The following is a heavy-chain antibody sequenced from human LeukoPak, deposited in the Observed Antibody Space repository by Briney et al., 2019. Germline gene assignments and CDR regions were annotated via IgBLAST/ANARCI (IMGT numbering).Heavy chain of an antibody. CDR2: INSDGSST. V-gene: IGHV3-74*01. D-gene: IGHD6-13*01. Sequence: RGSLRLSCAASGFTFSSYWMHWVRQAPGKGLVWVSRINSDGSSTSYADSVKGRFTISRDNAKNTLYLQMNSLRAEDTAVYYCARDEEQQLLDYWGQGTLVTVSS. CDR3: ARDEEQQLLDY. J-gene: IGHJ4*02. CDR1: GFTFSSYW.